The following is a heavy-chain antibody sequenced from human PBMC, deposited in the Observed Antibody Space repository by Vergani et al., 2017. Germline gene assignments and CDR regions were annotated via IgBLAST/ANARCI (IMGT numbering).Heavy chain of an antibody. CDR2: ISGPGLST. CDR1: GFTFSNCA. J-gene: IGHJ6*02. Sequence: EVQLLESGGGSAQPGESLRLSCVASGFTFSNCAVSWVRQAPGRGLAWVSSISGPGLSTYYADSVKGRFSISRDNSKNTVFLQMNSLRAEDTAVYYCARKHISNYYDSSGYYYMGYYYGMDVWGQGTTVTVSS. D-gene: IGHD3-22*01. CDR3: ARKHISNYYDSSGYYYMGYYYGMDV. V-gene: IGHV3-23*01.